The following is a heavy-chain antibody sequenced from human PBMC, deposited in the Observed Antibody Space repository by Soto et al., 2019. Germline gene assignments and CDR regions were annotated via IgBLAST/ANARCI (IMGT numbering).Heavy chain of an antibody. V-gene: IGHV4-30-4*01. CDR3: ARVRRGQGWFDP. D-gene: IGHD5-12*01. CDR1: GGSISSGDYY. J-gene: IGHJ5*02. CDR2: IYYSGST. Sequence: PSETLSLTCTVSGGSISSGDYYWSWIRQPPGKGLELIGYIYYSGSTYYNPSLKSRVTISVDTSKNQFSLKLSSVTAADTAVYYCARVRRGQGWFDPWGQGTLVTVSS.